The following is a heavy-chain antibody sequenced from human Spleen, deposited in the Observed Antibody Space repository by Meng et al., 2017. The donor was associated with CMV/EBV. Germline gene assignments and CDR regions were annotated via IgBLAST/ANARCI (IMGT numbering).Heavy chain of an antibody. J-gene: IGHJ4*02. D-gene: IGHD2-2*01. CDR3: AKDGGGYCSSTSCPRDFDY. CDR1: GFTFSSYW. Sequence: GESLKIPCAASGFTFSSYWMSWVRQAPGKGLEWVSLISWDGSGTYYADSVKGRFTISRDNSKNSLYLQMNSLRIEDTALYYCAKDGGGYCSSTSCPRDFDYWGQGTLVTVSS. CDR2: ISWDGSGT. V-gene: IGHV3-43*01.